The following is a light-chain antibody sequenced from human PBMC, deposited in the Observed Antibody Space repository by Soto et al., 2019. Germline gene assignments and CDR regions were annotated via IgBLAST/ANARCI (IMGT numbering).Light chain of an antibody. CDR2: CAS. CDR3: QKYGSSPD. Sequence: EIVLTQSPGTLSLSPGERATLSCRACQSVRSSYLAWYQQRPGQAPRLLIYCASSIATGIPYRFSGSGSGTDVALTIGRLEPEDFAVYYCQKYGSSPDFGTRTQVDIK. CDR1: QSVRSSY. V-gene: IGKV3-20*01. J-gene: IGKJ3*01.